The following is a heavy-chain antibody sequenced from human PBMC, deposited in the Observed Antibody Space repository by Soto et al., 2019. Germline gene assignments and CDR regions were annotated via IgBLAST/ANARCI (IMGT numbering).Heavy chain of an antibody. Sequence: SETLSLTCTVSAASFSKYYWSWIRQPPGKGLEWIGYIYFNGNTNYNPSLKRRVTISIDTSKKQISLNLTSVTDADTAVYYCASVAFGGVVLAHWGQGTLVTVS. CDR2: IYFNGNT. CDR1: AASFSKYY. D-gene: IGHD3-16*01. CDR3: ASVAFGGVVLAH. V-gene: IGHV4-59*01. J-gene: IGHJ4*02.